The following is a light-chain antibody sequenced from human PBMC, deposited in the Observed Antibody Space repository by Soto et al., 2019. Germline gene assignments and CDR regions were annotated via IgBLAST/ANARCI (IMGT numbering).Light chain of an antibody. CDR2: GAS. CDR1: QSVSSNH. V-gene: IGKV3-20*01. J-gene: IGKJ2*01. CDR3: QQYGSFTYT. Sequence: EIVLTQSPGSLSLSPRERATLSCRASQSVSSNHLAWYQQKPGQPPRLLIYGASRRASGIPDRFSGSGSGTDFTLTISRLEPEDFAVYYCQQYGSFTYTFGQGTKVEIK.